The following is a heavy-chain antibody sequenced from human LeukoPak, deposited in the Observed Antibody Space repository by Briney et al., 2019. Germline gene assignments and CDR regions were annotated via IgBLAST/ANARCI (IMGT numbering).Heavy chain of an antibody. CDR3: AGISGYGPDY. J-gene: IGHJ4*02. Sequence: PSQTLSLTCTVSGGSISSGSYYWSWIRQPAGKGLEWIGRIYTSGSTNYNPSLKSRVTISVDTSKNQFSLKLSSVTAADTAVYYCAGISGYGPDYWGQGTLVTVSS. D-gene: IGHD5-12*01. CDR1: GGSISSGSYY. CDR2: IYTSGST. V-gene: IGHV4-61*02.